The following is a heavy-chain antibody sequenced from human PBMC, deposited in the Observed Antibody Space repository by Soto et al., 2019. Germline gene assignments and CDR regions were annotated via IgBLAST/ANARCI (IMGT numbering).Heavy chain of an antibody. V-gene: IGHV1-18*01. J-gene: IGHJ5*02. CDR2: ISAYNGNT. CDR3: ARDAETIFGVVIKISWFDP. Sequence: ASVKVSCKASGYTFTSYGISWVRQAPGQGLEWMGWISAYNGNTNYAQKLQGRVTMTTDTSTSTAYMELRSLRSDDTAVYYCARDAETIFGVVIKISWFDPWGQGTLVTVSS. D-gene: IGHD3-3*01. CDR1: GYTFTSYG.